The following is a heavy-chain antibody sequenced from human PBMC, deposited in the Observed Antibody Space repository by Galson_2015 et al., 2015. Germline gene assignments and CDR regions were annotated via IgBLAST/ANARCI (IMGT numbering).Heavy chain of an antibody. V-gene: IGHV3-30*10. CDR3: ARDLKMWHIAVVPADNCFDD. J-gene: IGHJ4*02. CDR1: GFTLSSHA. Sequence: SLRLSCAASGFTLSSHAMHWVRQAPGKGLEWVALISYDGSKKYYTDSVKGRFTISRDNSNSTLYLQMDSLRAEDTAVYYCARDLKMWHIAVVPADNCFDDWGQGTPVTVSS. CDR2: ISYDGSKK. D-gene: IGHD2-2*01.